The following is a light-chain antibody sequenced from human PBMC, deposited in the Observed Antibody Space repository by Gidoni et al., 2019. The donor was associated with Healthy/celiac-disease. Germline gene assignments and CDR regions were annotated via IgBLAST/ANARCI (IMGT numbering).Light chain of an antibody. CDR1: SGSIASNY. Sequence: FMLTQPHSVSESPGKTVTISCTGSSGSIASNYVQWYQQRPGSAPTTVIYEDNQRPSGVPDRFSGSIDSSSNSASLTISGLKTEDEADYYCQSYDSSKFWVFGGGTKLTVL. CDR2: EDN. J-gene: IGLJ3*02. CDR3: QSYDSSKFWV. V-gene: IGLV6-57*02.